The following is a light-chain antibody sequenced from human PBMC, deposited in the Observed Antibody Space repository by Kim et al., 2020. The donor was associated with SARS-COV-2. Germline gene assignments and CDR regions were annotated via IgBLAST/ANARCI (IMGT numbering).Light chain of an antibody. CDR1: QTVGTF. Sequence: EIVLTQSPATLSLSPGERATLSCRASQTVGTFLTWYQQQPGQAPRLLIYDASHRATGIPARFSGSGSGTDFTLTISSLESEDFAVYYCQQRVNWPITFGPGTRLEIK. V-gene: IGKV3-11*01. J-gene: IGKJ5*01. CDR2: DAS. CDR3: QQRVNWPIT.